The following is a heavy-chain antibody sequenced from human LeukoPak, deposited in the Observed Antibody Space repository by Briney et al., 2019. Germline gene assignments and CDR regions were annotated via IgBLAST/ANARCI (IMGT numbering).Heavy chain of an antibody. Sequence: VASVKVSCKASGGTFSSYAISWVRQAPGQGLEWMGRIIPILGIANYAQKFQGRVTITADKSTSTAYMELSSLGSEDTAVYYCASYVDTAMAPDYWGQGTLVTVSS. D-gene: IGHD5-18*01. CDR3: ASYVDTAMAPDY. CDR1: GGTFSSYA. CDR2: IIPILGIA. J-gene: IGHJ4*02. V-gene: IGHV1-69*04.